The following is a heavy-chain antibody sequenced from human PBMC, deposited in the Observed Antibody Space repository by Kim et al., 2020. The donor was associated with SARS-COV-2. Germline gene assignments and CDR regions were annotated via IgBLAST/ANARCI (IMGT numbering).Heavy chain of an antibody. CDR2: ISGSGGTT. Sequence: GGSLRLSCLTSGFTFTSYAMTWVRQAPGKGLEWVASISGSGGTTYYADSVKGRFTISRDNYKRTLDLQMNSLRAEDTAIYYCAKIAKTPYFDNWGQGTLVTVSS. J-gene: IGHJ4*02. CDR3: AKIAKTPYFDN. CDR1: GFTFTSYA. V-gene: IGHV3-23*01. D-gene: IGHD1-26*01.